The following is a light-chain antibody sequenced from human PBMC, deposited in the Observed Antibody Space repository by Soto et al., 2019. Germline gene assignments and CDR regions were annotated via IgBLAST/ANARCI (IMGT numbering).Light chain of an antibody. V-gene: IGLV3-21*04. J-gene: IGLJ2*01. CDR3: QVWDSSRPVV. Sequence: SYELTQPPSVSVAPGKTARITCGGNNIGSKSVHWYQQKPGQAPVLVIYYDSDRPSGIPERFSGSNSGNTATLTISRVEAGDEADYYCQVWDSSRPVVFGGGTKLTVL. CDR2: YDS. CDR1: NIGSKS.